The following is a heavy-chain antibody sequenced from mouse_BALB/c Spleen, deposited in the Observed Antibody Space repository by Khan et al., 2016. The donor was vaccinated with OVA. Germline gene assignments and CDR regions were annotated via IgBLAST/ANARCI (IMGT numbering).Heavy chain of an antibody. V-gene: IGHV1-9*01. CDR2: ILPGRGNS. J-gene: IGHJ4*01. CDR3: ARGAGTTYGMDY. D-gene: IGHD4-1*01. CDR1: GYTFSSYW. Sequence: QVRLQQSGAELMKPGASVKISCKATGYTFSSYWIEWVKQRPGHGLEWIGEILPGRGNSNNNEKFKGKATFTADTSSNIAYMQLNSLTSEDSAVYYCARGAGTTYGMDYWVQGTSVTVSS.